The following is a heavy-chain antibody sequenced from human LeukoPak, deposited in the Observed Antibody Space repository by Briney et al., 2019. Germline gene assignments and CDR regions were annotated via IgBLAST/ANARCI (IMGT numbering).Heavy chain of an antibody. CDR3: ATIDSSGYYLDY. V-gene: IGHV1-69*04. D-gene: IGHD3-22*01. Sequence: ASVKVSCKASGGTFSSYAISWVRQAPGQGLEWMGRIIPILGIANYAQKFQGRVTITADKSTSTAYMELSSLRSEDTAVYYRATIDSSGYYLDYWGQGTLVTVSS. CDR1: GGTFSSYA. J-gene: IGHJ4*02. CDR2: IIPILGIA.